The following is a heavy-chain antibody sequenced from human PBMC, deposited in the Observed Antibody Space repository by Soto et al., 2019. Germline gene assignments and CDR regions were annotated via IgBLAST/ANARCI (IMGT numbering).Heavy chain of an antibody. CDR2: ITGRTDGGTI. Sequence: GGSLRLSCAASGFTFSKAWMNWVRQAPGKGLEWVGRITGRTDGGTIDYAAPVKGRFTISRDDSEDTLYLQMNSLKTEDTAVYYCTADQYYDTIVLGFWGQGTPVTVSS. CDR1: GFTFSKAW. J-gene: IGHJ4*02. D-gene: IGHD2-8*01. CDR3: TADQYYDTIVLGF. V-gene: IGHV3-15*07.